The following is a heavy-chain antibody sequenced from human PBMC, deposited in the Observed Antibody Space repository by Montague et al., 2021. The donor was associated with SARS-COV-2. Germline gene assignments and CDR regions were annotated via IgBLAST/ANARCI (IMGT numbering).Heavy chain of an antibody. CDR2: IYHSGST. CDR3: ARDVRYYDFWSGRAQTSPDY. Sequence: SETLSLTCTVSGYSISSGYYWGWIRQPPGKGLEWIESIYHSGSTXXNPXXXSRVTISVDTSKNQFSLKLSSVTAADTAVYYCARDVRYYDFWSGRAQTSPDYWGQGTLVTVSS. V-gene: IGHV4-38-2*02. D-gene: IGHD3-3*01. CDR1: GYSISSGYY. J-gene: IGHJ4*02.